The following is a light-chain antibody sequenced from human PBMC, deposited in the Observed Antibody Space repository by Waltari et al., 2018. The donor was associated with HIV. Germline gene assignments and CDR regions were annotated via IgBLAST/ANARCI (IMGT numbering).Light chain of an antibody. J-gene: IGKJ5*01. Sequence: AILLTQSPSSLSASLEDRVTLTCRASQAISTSLAWYQQKTGSPPKLLISDASSLDRGVPSRFSGGGSETHFTLTINGLRAEDFATYYCQQYKNFPITFGQGTRLEI. CDR1: QAISTS. V-gene: IGKV1D-13*01. CDR3: QQYKNFPIT. CDR2: DAS.